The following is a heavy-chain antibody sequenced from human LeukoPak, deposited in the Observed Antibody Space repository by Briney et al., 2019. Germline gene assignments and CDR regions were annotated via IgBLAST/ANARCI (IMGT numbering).Heavy chain of an antibody. Sequence: SETLSLTCTVSGGSISSYYWSWIRQPPGKGLEWIGYIYYSGSTNCNPSLKSRVTISVDTSKNQFSLKLSSVTAADTAVYYCARGLNYDFWSGYYYDWFDPWGQGTLVTVSS. J-gene: IGHJ5*02. CDR1: GGSISSYY. V-gene: IGHV4-59*08. CDR2: IYYSGST. CDR3: ARGLNYDFWSGYYYDWFDP. D-gene: IGHD3-3*01.